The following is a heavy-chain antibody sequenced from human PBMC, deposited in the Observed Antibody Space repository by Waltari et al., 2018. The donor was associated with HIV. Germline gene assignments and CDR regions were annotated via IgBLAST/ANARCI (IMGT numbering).Heavy chain of an antibody. J-gene: IGHJ5*02. CDR2: IKQDGSEK. Sequence: EVQLVVSGGGLVQPGGSLRPSCGASGFTFSSHWMSSVRQAPGKGLEWVANIKQDGSEKYYVDSVKGRFTISRDNAKNSLYLQMNSLRAEDTAVYYCAREKSMDGGFDPWGQGTLVTVSS. D-gene: IGHD3-10*01. CDR1: GFTFSSHW. V-gene: IGHV3-7*04. CDR3: AREKSMDGGFDP.